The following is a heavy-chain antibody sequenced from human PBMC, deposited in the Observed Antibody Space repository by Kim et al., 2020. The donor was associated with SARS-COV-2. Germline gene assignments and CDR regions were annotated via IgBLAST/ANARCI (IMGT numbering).Heavy chain of an antibody. CDR2: IHPDGSDT. V-gene: IGHV3-74*03. CDR3: AREGATYYGMDV. Sequence: GGSLRLSCEASGFTLSRHWMHWVRQAPGKGLVWVSRIHPDGSDTTYADSVRGRFTIYRDDRENTLYLQMNSLRDEDTGVYFCAREGATYYGMDVWGQGT. J-gene: IGHJ6*02. CDR1: GFTLSRHW.